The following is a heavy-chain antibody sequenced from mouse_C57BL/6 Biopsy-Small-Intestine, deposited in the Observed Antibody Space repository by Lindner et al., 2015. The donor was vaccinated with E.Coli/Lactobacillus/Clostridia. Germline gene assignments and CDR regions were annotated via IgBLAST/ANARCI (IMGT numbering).Heavy chain of an antibody. V-gene: IGHV1-81*01. J-gene: IGHJ4*01. CDR2: IIPMYATA. CDR1: GGTFSSYA. D-gene: IGHD1-1*02. CDR3: ARAGSVRDYYDGSGYYYLAY. Sequence: SVKVSCKASGGTFSSYAISWVRQAPGQGLEWMGGIIPMYATANYAQKFQGRVTITADESTSTAYMELSSLRSEDTAVYYCARAGSVRDYYDGSGYYYLAYWGQGTQVTVSS.